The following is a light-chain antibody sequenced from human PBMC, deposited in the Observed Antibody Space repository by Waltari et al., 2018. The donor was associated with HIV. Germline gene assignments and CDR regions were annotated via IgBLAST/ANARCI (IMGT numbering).Light chain of an antibody. J-gene: IGLJ2*01. CDR2: GNN. CDR1: SPNIGAGYD. Sequence: QFVLTQPPSVSGAPGQRVTLSCTGTSPNIGAGYDVPRYQQIPGRAPKLLIYGNNNRPSGVPDRFSGSKSGTSASLAITGLQAEDEADYYCQSYDSSLSGSGVVFGGGTKLTVL. V-gene: IGLV1-40*01. CDR3: QSYDSSLSGSGVV.